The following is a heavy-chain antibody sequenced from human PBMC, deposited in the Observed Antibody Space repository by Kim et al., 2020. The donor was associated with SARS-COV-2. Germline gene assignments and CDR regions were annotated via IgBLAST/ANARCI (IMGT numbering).Heavy chain of an antibody. CDR2: ISGSGVST. Sequence: GGSLRLSCVASGFTFSSYAMSWVRQAPGKGLEWVSLISGSGVSTYSADSVKGRFTISRDNSMNTLYLQMNSLRAEDTALYYCAKVMVWSSRAFDYWAQGT. V-gene: IGHV3-23*01. J-gene: IGHJ4*02. CDR1: GFTFSSYA. D-gene: IGHD3-10*01. CDR3: AKVMVWSSRAFDY.